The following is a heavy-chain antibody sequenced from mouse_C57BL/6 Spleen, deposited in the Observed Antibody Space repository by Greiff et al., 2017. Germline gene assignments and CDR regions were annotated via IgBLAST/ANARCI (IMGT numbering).Heavy chain of an antibody. CDR1: GYTFTDYY. CDR3: ARGGGTGFAY. J-gene: IGHJ3*01. CDR2: INPNNGGT. D-gene: IGHD4-1*01. Sequence: EVQLQQSGPELVKPGASVKISCKASGYTFTDYYMNWVKQSHGKSLEWIGDINPNNGGTSYNQKFKGKATLTVDKSSSTAYMELRSLTSADSAVYYCARGGGTGFAYWGQGTLVTVSA. V-gene: IGHV1-26*01.